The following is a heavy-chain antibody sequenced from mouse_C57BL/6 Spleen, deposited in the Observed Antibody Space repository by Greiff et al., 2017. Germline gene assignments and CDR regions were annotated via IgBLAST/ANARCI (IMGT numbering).Heavy chain of an antibody. CDR2: ISSGSSTI. CDR1: GFTFSDYG. V-gene: IGHV5-17*01. J-gene: IGHJ1*03. CDR3: ARPEGFITTGWYFDV. Sequence: EVQLVESGGGLVKPGGSLKLSCAASGFTFSDYGMHWVRQAPEKGLEWVAYISSGSSTIYYADTVKGRFTISRDNAKNTLFLQMTSLRSEDTAMYYCARPEGFITTGWYFDVWGTGTTVTVSS. D-gene: IGHD1-1*01.